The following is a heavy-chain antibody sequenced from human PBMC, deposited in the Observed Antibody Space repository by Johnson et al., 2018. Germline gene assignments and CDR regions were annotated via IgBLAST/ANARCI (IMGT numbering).Heavy chain of an antibody. CDR1: GFTFGDYA. J-gene: IGHJ3*02. V-gene: IGHV3-49*03. CDR3: TRDGGNSWGDAFDI. Sequence: EVQLVESGGGLVQPGRSLRLSCTASGFTFGDYAMSWFRQAPGKGLECVGFIRSKAYGGTREYAASVKDRFTISRDDSESIAYLQMNSLKTEDTAVYLCTRDGGNSWGDAFDIWGQGTMVTVSS. D-gene: IGHD4-23*01. CDR2: IRSKAYGGTR.